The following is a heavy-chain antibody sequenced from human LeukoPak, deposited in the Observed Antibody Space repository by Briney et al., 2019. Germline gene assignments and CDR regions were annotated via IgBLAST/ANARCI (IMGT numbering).Heavy chain of an antibody. V-gene: IGHV3-48*03. D-gene: IGHD3-3*01. J-gene: IGHJ1*01. CDR2: ITSSGSTI. CDR1: GFTFSSYE. CDR3: ALDLFWSGYYSAEYFQH. Sequence: PGGSLRLSCAASGFTFSSYEMNWVRQTPGKGLEWVSYITSSGSTIYYADSVKGRFTIYRDNAKNSLYLQMNSLRAEDTAVYYCALDLFWSGYYSAEYFQHWGQGTLVTVSS.